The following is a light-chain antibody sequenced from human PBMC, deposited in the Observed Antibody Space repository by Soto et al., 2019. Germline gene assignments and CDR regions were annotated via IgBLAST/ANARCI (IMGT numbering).Light chain of an antibody. V-gene: IGLV2-23*01. CDR2: EGS. CDR3: CSYTISGTYV. Sequence: QSALTQPASVSGSPGQSITISCTGTSSDVGSYNLVSWYQQHPGKAPKLMIYEGSKRPSGVSNRFSGSKSGNTASLTISGLQAEDEADYYCCSYTISGTYVFGSGTKLTVL. J-gene: IGLJ1*01. CDR1: SSDVGSYNL.